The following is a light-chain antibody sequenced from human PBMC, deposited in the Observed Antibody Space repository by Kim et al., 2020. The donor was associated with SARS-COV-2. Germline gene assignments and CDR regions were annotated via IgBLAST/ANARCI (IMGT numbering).Light chain of an antibody. V-gene: IGKV3-11*01. CDR3: QQRSNWPPIFT. J-gene: IGKJ3*01. CDR1: QSVSRY. CDR2: DAS. Sequence: PGERATLSGRASQSVSRYLAWYQHKPGQAPRLLIYDASNRATGIPARFSGSGSGTDFTLTISSLEPEDFAVYYCQQRSNWPPIFTFGPGTKVDIK.